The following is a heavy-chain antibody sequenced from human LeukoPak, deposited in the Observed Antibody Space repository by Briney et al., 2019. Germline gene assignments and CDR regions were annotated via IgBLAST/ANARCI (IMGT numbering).Heavy chain of an antibody. V-gene: IGHV4-39*07. CDR1: VGSISSSSYY. D-gene: IGHD3-22*01. Sequence: SETLSLTSTVPVGSISSSSYYWGWIRQPPGKGLEWIGSIYYSGSTYYNPSLKSRVTISVDTSKNQFSLKLSSVTAADTAVYYCAGASYDSSGVHWGQGTLVTVSS. CDR3: AGASYDSSGVH. CDR2: IYYSGST. J-gene: IGHJ4*02.